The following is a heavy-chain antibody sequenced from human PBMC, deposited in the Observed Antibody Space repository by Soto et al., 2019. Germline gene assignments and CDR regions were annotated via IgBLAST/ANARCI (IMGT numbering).Heavy chain of an antibody. Sequence: GASVKVSCKASGYTFTSYYMHWVRQAPGQGLEWMGIINPSGGSTSYAQKFQGRVTMTRDTSTSTVYMELSSLRSEDTAVYYCARDFVVVVAATHWFDPWGQGTLVTVSS. V-gene: IGHV1-46*03. CDR1: GYTFTSYY. D-gene: IGHD2-15*01. CDR2: INPSGGST. J-gene: IGHJ5*02. CDR3: ARDFVVVVAATHWFDP.